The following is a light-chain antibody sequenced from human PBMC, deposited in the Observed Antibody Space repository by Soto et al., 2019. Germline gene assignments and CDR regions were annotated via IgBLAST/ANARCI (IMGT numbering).Light chain of an antibody. CDR2: GAS. J-gene: IGKJ1*01. CDR1: QSVSSN. V-gene: IGKV3-15*01. CDR3: QQYNNWPVT. Sequence: EIVMTQSPATLSVSPGERATLSCRASQSVSSNLAWYQQKPGQAPRLLIYGASTRATGIPARFSGSGSGTEFTFTIIYLQSEDFAVSYCQQYNNWPVTFGQGTKVEI.